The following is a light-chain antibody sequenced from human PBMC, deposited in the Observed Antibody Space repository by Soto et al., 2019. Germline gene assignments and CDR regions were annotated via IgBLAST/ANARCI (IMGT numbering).Light chain of an antibody. V-gene: IGKV1-27*01. Sequence: DIQMTQSPSSLSASVGDRVTITCRASLGISNNVAWYQQKPGKVPKLLVYAASTLQSGVPSRFSGSDSGKTLTLPISSLQPEEVPTYSCKKNNIPLTFGQGTKVEIK. CDR3: KKNNIPLT. CDR2: AAS. J-gene: IGKJ1*01. CDR1: LGISNN.